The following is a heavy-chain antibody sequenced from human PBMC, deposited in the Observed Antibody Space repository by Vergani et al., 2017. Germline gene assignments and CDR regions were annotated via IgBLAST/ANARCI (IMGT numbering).Heavy chain of an antibody. Sequence: EVQLVESGGGLVQPGGSLRLSCAASGFTFSSYWMHWVRQAPGKGLVWVSAISGSGGSTYYADSVKGRFTISRDNSKNTLYLQMNSLRAEDTAVYYCASAMTTVTSIDYWGQGTLVTVSS. J-gene: IGHJ4*02. CDR1: GFTFSSYW. D-gene: IGHD4-17*01. CDR2: ISGSGGST. V-gene: IGHV3-23*04. CDR3: ASAMTTVTSIDY.